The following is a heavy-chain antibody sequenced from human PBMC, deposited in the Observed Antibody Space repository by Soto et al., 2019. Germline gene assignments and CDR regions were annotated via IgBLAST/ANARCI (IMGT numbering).Heavy chain of an antibody. V-gene: IGHV3-21*01. CDR1: GFTFSSYS. D-gene: IGHD1-26*01. J-gene: IGHJ3*02. Sequence: GGSLRLSCAASGFTFSSYSMNWVRQAPGKGLEWVSSISSSSSYIYYADSVKGRFTISRDNAKNSLYLQMNSLRAEDTAVYYCARDQGGSYPDAFDIWGQGTMVTVSS. CDR3: ARDQGGSYPDAFDI. CDR2: ISSSSSYI.